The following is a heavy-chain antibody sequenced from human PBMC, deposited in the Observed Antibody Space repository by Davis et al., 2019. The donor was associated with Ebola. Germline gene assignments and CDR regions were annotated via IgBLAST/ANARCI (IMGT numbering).Heavy chain of an antibody. CDR1: GFTFSSYS. Sequence: GESLKISCAASGFTFSSYSMNWVRQAPGKGLEWVSSISSSSSYIYNADSVKGRFTISRDNAKNSLYLQMNSLRDEDTAVYYCARIHNYDFWTPPYMDVWGKGTTVTVSS. CDR3: ARIHNYDFWTPPYMDV. V-gene: IGHV3-21*01. J-gene: IGHJ6*03. D-gene: IGHD3-3*01. CDR2: ISSSSSYI.